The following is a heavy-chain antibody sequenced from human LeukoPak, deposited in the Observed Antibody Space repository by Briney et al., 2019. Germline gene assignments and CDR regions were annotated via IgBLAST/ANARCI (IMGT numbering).Heavy chain of an antibody. D-gene: IGHD6-13*01. V-gene: IGHV1-69*05. CDR1: GGTFSSYA. CDR2: IIPIFGAA. J-gene: IGHJ4*02. CDR3: AREGMQQLVFDY. Sequence: SVKVSCKASGGTFSSYAISWVRQAPGQGLEWMGGIIPIFGAANYAQKFQGRVTITTDESTSTAYMELSSLRSEDTAVYYCAREGMQQLVFDYWGQGTLVTVSS.